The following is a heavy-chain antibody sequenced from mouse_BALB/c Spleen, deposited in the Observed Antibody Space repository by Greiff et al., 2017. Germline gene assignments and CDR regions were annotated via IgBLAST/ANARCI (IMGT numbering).Heavy chain of an antibody. J-gene: IGHJ1*01. CDR3: AIYYGNYDWYFDV. V-gene: IGHV14-3*02. CDR1: GFNIKDTY. D-gene: IGHD2-1*01. CDR2: IDPANGNT. Sequence: EVKLVESGAELVKPGASVKLSCTASGFNIKDTYMHWVKQRPEQGLEWIGRIDPANGNTKYDPKFQGKATITADTSSNTAYLQLSSLTSEDTAVYYCAIYYGNYDWYFDVWGAGTTVTVSS.